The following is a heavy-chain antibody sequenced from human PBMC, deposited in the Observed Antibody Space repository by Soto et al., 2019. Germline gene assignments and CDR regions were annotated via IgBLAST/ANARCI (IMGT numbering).Heavy chain of an antibody. V-gene: IGHV4-4*02. CDR1: GGSIGSSNW. J-gene: IGHJ6*02. D-gene: IGHD3-10*01. Sequence: SETLSLTCAVSGGSIGSSNWWSWVRQPPGKGLEWIGEIYHSGSTNYNPSLKSRVTISVDKSKNQFSLKLSSVTAADTAVYYCARVWMVRGVIGEYYYGMDVWGQGTTVTVSS. CDR3: ARVWMVRGVIGEYYYGMDV. CDR2: IYHSGST.